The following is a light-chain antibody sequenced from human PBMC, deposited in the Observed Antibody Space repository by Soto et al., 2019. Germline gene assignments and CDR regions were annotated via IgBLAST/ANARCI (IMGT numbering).Light chain of an antibody. J-gene: IGKJ1*01. CDR1: QSFRGL. Sequence: EIVMTQSPATLSVSPGERATLSCRASQSFRGLLAWYQQKPGQAPRLLIYDAYNRATGIPPRFSGSGSGTDFTLTISRLEPEDFAVYYCQQYGSSPTFGQGTKVDIK. V-gene: IGKV3-20*01. CDR2: DAY. CDR3: QQYGSSPT.